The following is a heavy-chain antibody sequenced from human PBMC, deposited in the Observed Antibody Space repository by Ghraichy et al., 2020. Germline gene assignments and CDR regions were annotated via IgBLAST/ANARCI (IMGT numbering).Heavy chain of an antibody. D-gene: IGHD2-2*01. CDR1: GFTFSDYD. Sequence: LSLTCAASGFTFSDYDMSWIRQAPGKGLEWVSYISSSGVTIYYADSVKGRFTISRDNARNSLYLQMNSLRAEDTAVYYCAKGRWDSSTSRWAAAVLVDYWGQGTLVTASS. V-gene: IGHV3-11*01. CDR3: AKGRWDSSTSRWAAAVLVDY. J-gene: IGHJ4*02. CDR2: ISSSGVTI.